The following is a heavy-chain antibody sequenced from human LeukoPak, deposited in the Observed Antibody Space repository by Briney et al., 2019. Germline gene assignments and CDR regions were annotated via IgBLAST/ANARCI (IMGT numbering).Heavy chain of an antibody. CDR3: VRGIVATSGWFDP. CDR2: ISSSSYI. V-gene: IGHV3-21*01. CDR1: GFTFSSYS. J-gene: IGHJ5*02. Sequence: GSLRLSCAASGFTFSSYSMNWVRQAPGKGLEWVSSISSSSYIYYADSVKGRFTISRDNAKNSLYLQMNSLRAEDTAVYYCVRGIVATSGWFDPWGQRTLVTVSS. D-gene: IGHD5-12*01.